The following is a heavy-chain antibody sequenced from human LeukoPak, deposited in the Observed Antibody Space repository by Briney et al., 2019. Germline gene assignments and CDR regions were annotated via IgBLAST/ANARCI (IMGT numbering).Heavy chain of an antibody. V-gene: IGHV1-18*01. CDR1: GYIFTSRG. CDR3: ARDLPGAAVEGTTRGMDV. J-gene: IGHJ6*02. Sequence: ASVKVSCKATGYIFTSRGITWVRQAPGQGLEWMGWISAYNGNTNYAQNVQGRVTVTRDTSTSTAYMELRSLRSDDTAVYFCARDLPGAAVEGTTRGMDVWGQGTTVTVSS. D-gene: IGHD6-19*01. CDR2: ISAYNGNT.